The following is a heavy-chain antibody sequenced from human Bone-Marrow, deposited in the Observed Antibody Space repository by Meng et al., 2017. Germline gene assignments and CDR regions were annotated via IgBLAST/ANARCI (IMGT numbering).Heavy chain of an antibody. V-gene: IGHV3-30*04. CDR1: GFTFSSYA. D-gene: IGHD4-17*01. J-gene: IGHJ4*02. CDR3: ARDNGDRIDY. CDR2: ISYDGSNK. Sequence: GESLKISCAASGFTFSSYAMHWVRQAPGKGLEWVAVISYDGSNKYYADSVKGRFTNSRDNSKNTLYLQMNSLRAEDTAVYYCARDNGDRIDYWGQGTLVTVSS.